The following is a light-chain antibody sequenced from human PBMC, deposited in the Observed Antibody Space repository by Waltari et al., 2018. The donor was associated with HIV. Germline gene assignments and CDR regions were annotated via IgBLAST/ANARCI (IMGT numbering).Light chain of an antibody. CDR2: GAS. J-gene: IGKJ5*01. Sequence: DIQMTQSPSSLSASVGDTVTITFRASQNINNYLNWYQQKPWKPTNLLTSGASSLQPGVPSRFSARASGANFTLTITRLQPEDFASYYCQQSFSAAITLGQGTRL. V-gene: IGKV1-39*01. CDR1: QNINNY. CDR3: QQSFSAAIT.